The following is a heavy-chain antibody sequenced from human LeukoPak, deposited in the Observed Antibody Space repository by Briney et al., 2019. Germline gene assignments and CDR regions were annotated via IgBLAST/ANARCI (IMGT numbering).Heavy chain of an antibody. CDR1: GGSISSYY. CDR3: ARRKLPSGWETFDY. V-gene: IGHV4-59*01. J-gene: IGHJ4*02. CDR2: IYYSGST. Sequence: SETLSLTCTVSGGSISSYYWSWIRQPPGKGLEWIGYIYYSGSTIYNPSLKSRVTISVDTSKNQFSLKLSSVTAADTAVYYCARRKLPSGWETFDYWGQGTLVTVSS. D-gene: IGHD6-19*01.